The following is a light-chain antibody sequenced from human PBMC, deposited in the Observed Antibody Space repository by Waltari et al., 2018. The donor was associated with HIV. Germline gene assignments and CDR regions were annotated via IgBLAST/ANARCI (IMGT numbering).Light chain of an antibody. V-gene: IGLV8-61*01. Sequence: QTVVTQEPSFSVSPGGTVTLPCGLSSGSVSTTYYPRWYQHTPGQAPRTLIYNTNTRSSGVPDRFSGSILGNKAALNITGAQADDECDYYCVLYMGSGISVFGGGTKLTVL. CDR1: SGSVSTTYY. J-gene: IGLJ2*01. CDR2: NTN. CDR3: VLYMGSGISV.